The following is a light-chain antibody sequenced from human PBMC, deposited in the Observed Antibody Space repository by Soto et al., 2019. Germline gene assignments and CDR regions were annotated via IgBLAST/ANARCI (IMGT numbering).Light chain of an antibody. CDR2: RND. J-gene: IGLJ3*02. CDR1: SSNIGKNF. Sequence: QSVLTQPPSASGTPGQRVTISCSGASSNIGKNFVYWYQQLPRTTPKLLISRNDQRPSGVPERFSGSKSGTSASLTISGLQAEDEGDYYCMSFVESTSTHWVLGGGTKLTVL. V-gene: IGLV1-47*01. CDR3: MSFVESTSTHWV.